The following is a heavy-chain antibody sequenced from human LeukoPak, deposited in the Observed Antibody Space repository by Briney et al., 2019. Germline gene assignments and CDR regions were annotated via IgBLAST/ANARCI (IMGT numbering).Heavy chain of an antibody. J-gene: IGHJ1*01. CDR3: TKDPGGQVYFQQ. D-gene: IGHD3-10*01. V-gene: IGHV3-23*01. CDR1: GFTFSSYA. Sequence: GGSLRLSCAASGFTFSSYAMSWVRQAPGKGLEWVSAISGSGGSTYYADSVKGRFTISRDNSKNTLYLQMNSLRAEDTAVYYCTKDPGGQVYFQQWGQGTLVTVSS. CDR2: ISGSGGST.